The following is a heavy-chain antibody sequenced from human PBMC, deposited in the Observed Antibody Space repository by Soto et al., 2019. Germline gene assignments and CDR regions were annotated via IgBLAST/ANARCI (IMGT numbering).Heavy chain of an antibody. CDR1: GFTFSGYG. CDR2: ISYDGSNK. J-gene: IGHJ4*02. V-gene: IGHV3-30*18. CDR3: AKAEVTVVTPYYFNC. Sequence: QVQLVESGGGVVQPGRSLRLSCAASGFTFSGYGMHWVRQAPGKGLEWVAIISYDGSNKYYADSVKGRFTNSRDNSKNTLYLQMNSLRAEDTAVYYCAKAEVTVVTPYYFNCWGQGTLVTVSS. D-gene: IGHD2-21*02.